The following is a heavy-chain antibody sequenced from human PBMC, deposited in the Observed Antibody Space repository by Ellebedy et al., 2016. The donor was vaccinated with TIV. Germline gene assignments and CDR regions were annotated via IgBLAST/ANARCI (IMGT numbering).Heavy chain of an antibody. J-gene: IGHJ3*01. V-gene: IGHV3-74*01. D-gene: IGHD5-24*01. CDR2: INSYGSST. CDR1: GFTFSSYW. Sequence: GESLKISCAASGFTFSSYWMHWVRQAPGKGLVWVSRINSYGSSTSYADSVKGRFTISRDNAKNTLYLQMISLRAEDTAVYYCAKDQVAGDGRWVFDSWGQGTVVTVSS. CDR3: AKDQVAGDGRWVFDS.